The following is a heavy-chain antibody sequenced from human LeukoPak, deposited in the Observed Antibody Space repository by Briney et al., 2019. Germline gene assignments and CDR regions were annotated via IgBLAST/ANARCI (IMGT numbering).Heavy chain of an antibody. J-gene: IGHJ4*02. CDR2: ISWNSGSI. CDR3: AKDIVAAAGIGFDY. V-gene: IGHV3-9*01. Sequence: GGSLRLSCAASGSTFDDYAMHWVRQAPGKGLEWISGISWNSGSIGYADSVKGRFTISRDNAKNSLYLQMNSLRAEDTAFYYCAKDIVAAAGIGFDYWGQGTLVTVSS. D-gene: IGHD6-13*01. CDR1: GSTFDDYA.